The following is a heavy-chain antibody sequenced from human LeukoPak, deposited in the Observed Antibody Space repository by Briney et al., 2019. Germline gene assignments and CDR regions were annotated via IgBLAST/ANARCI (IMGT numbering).Heavy chain of an antibody. Sequence: LSETLSLTCTVSGGSISSSSYYWGWIRQPPGKGLEWIGSIYYSGSTYYNPSLESRVTISVDTSKNQFSLKLRSVTAADTAVYYCARSSHYYGSGSQKKFDPWGQGTLVTVSS. V-gene: IGHV4-39*01. CDR3: ARSSHYYGSGSQKKFDP. D-gene: IGHD3-10*01. CDR2: IYYSGST. J-gene: IGHJ5*02. CDR1: GGSISSSSYY.